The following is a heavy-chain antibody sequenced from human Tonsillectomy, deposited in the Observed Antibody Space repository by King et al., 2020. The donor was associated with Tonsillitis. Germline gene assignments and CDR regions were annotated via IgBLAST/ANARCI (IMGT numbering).Heavy chain of an antibody. CDR2: ISDSGGSI. V-gene: IGHV3-23*04. D-gene: IGHD3-3*01. Sequence: VQLVESGGGLVQPGESLRLSCAASGFSVSSYAMNWVRQAPGKGLEWVSVISDSGGSIYYADSVKGRFTISRDNSKNTLFLQMNSLRAEDTAVYYCAKEMEFFLEPFDYWGLGTLVTVSS. CDR3: AKEMEFFLEPFDY. CDR1: GFSVSSYA. J-gene: IGHJ4*02.